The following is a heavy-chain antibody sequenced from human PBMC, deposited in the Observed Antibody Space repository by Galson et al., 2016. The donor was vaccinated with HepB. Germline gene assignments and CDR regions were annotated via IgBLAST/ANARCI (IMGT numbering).Heavy chain of an antibody. V-gene: IGHV4-34*01. CDR3: ARCGLLGYCGGDCYHWFFDL. CDR1: GGSFSGYY. Sequence: SETLSLTCAVYGGSFSGYYWSWIRQPPGKGLEWIGEINHSGSTNNNPSLKSRVTISVDTSKNQLSLNLSSVTAADTAVYFCARCGLLGYCGGDCYHWFFDLWGRGTLVTVSS. CDR2: INHSGST. J-gene: IGHJ2*01. D-gene: IGHD2-21*02.